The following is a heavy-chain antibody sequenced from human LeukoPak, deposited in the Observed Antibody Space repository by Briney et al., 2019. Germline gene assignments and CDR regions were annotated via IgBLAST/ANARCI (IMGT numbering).Heavy chain of an antibody. J-gene: IGHJ6*03. CDR1: GFTFSSYE. D-gene: IGHD3-9*01. CDR2: ISSSGSTI. Sequence: GGSLRLSCAASGFTFSSYEMNWVRQAPGKGLEWVSYISSSGSTIYYADSVKGRFTISRDNAKNSLYLQMNSLRAEDTAVYYCARSPPYYDILTGPWDYYYYMDVWGKGTTVTVSS. CDR3: ARSPPYYDILTGPWDYYYYMDV. V-gene: IGHV3-48*03.